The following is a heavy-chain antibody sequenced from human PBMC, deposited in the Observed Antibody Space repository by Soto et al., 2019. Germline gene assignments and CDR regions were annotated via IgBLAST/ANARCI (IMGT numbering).Heavy chain of an antibody. Sequence: GESLKISCKGSGYSFTSYWIGWVRQMPGKGLEWMRIIYPGDSDTRYSPSFQGQVTISADKSISTAYLQWSSLKASDTAMYYWARRRRLTMVLGPARRFDQWGRRTLVTVCS. V-gene: IGHV5-51*01. CDR2: IYPGDSDT. CDR3: ARRRRLTMVLGPARRFDQ. CDR1: GYSFTSYW. J-gene: IGHJ5*02. D-gene: IGHD3-10*01.